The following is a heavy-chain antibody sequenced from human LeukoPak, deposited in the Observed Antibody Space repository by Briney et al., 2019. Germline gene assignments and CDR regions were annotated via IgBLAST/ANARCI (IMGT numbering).Heavy chain of an antibody. CDR3: ARGLTHRMYYSEGGDAFDI. V-gene: IGHV1-18*01. Sequence: ASVKVSCKASGYIFTSYGISWVRQAPGQGLEWMGWIYPYNGNTKYAQKFQGRVTMTTDTSTNTAYMELRSLRSDDTAVYYCARGLTHRMYYSEGGDAFDIWGQGTMVTVSS. CDR2: IYPYNGNT. CDR1: GYIFTSYG. J-gene: IGHJ3*02. D-gene: IGHD3-22*01.